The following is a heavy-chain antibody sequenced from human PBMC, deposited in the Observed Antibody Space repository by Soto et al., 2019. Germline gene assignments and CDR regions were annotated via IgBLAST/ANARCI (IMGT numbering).Heavy chain of an antibody. CDR2: IWYDGSNK. V-gene: IGHV3-33*01. CDR1: GFTFSSYG. D-gene: IGHD3-3*01. Sequence: GGSLRLSCAASGFTFSSYGMHWVRQAPGKGLEWVAVIWYDGSNKYYADSVKGRFTISRDNSKNTLYLQMNSLRAEDTAVYYWARDFWEGGAFDIWGQGTMVTVSS. J-gene: IGHJ3*02. CDR3: ARDFWEGGAFDI.